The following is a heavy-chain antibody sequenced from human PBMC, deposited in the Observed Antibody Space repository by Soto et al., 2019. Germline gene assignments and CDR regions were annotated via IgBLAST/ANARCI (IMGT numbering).Heavy chain of an antibody. CDR1: GYTLTELS. CDR3: ATDRLYCSGGSCPFDY. CDR2: FDPEYGET. D-gene: IGHD2-15*01. J-gene: IGHJ4*02. V-gene: IGHV1-24*01. Sequence: EASVKVSCKVSGYTLTELSMHWVRQAPGKGLEWMGGFDPEYGETIYAQKFQGRVTMTEDTSTDTAYMELSSLRSEDTAVYYCATDRLYCSGGSCPFDYWGQGTLVTVSS.